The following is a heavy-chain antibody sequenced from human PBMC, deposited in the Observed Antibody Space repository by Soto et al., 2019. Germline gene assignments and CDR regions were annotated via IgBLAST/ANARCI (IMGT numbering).Heavy chain of an antibody. CDR3: AKDCSGGSCYSL. V-gene: IGHV3-23*01. D-gene: IGHD2-15*01. CDR2: ISGSGGST. CDR1: GFTFRSYA. J-gene: IGHJ4*02. Sequence: PGGSMELSCAASGFTFRSYAMSWVRQAPGKGLEWVSAISGSGGSTYYADSVKGRFTISRDNSKNTLYLQMNSLRAEDTAVYYCAKDCSGGSCYSLWGQGTLVTVSS.